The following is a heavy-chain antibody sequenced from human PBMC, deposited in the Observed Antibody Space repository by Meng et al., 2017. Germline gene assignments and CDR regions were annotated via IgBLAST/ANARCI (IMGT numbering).Heavy chain of an antibody. D-gene: IGHD6-19*01. Sequence: SETLSLTCTVSDDSISSYYWNWIRQPPGKGLEWIGFIYHNGDTNYNPSLKSRVTISVDTSKNQFSLKLVSVTAADTAVYYCAREEGAVAGRAFDYWGQGTLVTVSS. CDR2: IYHNGDT. V-gene: IGHV4-59*01. J-gene: IGHJ4*02. CDR3: AREEGAVAGRAFDY. CDR1: DDSISSYY.